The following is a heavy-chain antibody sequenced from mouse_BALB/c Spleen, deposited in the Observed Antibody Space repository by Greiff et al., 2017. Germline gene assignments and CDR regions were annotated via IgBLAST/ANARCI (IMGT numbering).Heavy chain of an antibody. V-gene: IGHV1S132*01. CDR1: GYTFTSYW. D-gene: IGHD1-1*01. Sequence: QVQLQQSGAELVKPGASVKLSCKTSGYTFTSYWIQWVKQRPGQGLGWIGGIFPGTGTTDYNEKFKGKATLTIDTSSSTAYMQLSSLTSEDSAVYFCARMDYGSSYDYAMDYWGQGTSVTVAS. CDR3: ARMDYGSSYDYAMDY. J-gene: IGHJ4*01. CDR2: IFPGTGTT.